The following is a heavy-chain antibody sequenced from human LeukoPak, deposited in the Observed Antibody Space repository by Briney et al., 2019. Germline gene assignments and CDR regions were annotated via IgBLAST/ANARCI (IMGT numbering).Heavy chain of an antibody. CDR1: GGSISSGNFY. J-gene: IGHJ5*02. CDR3: AKYDSSGYVGNWFDP. CDR2: IYYSGST. Sequence: PSQTLSLTCTVSGGSISSGNFYWSWIRQHPGKGLEWIGYIYYSGSTYYNPSLKSRVTKSVDTSKNQFSLKLSSVTAADTAVYYCAKYDSSGYVGNWFDPWGQGTLVTVSS. D-gene: IGHD3-22*01. V-gene: IGHV4-31*03.